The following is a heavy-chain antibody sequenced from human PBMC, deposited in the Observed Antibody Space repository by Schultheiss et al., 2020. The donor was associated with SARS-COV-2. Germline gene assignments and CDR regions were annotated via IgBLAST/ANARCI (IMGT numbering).Heavy chain of an antibody. V-gene: IGHV4-4*07. CDR3: ARTSTPAYYYYMDV. CDR2: IYTSGST. CDR1: GGSISSYY. J-gene: IGHJ6*03. Sequence: ESLKISCTVSGGSISSYYWSWIRQPAGKGLEWIGRIYTSGSTNYNPSLKSRVTMSVDTSKNQFSLKLSSVTAADTAVYYCARTSTPAYYYYMDVWGKGTTVTVSS.